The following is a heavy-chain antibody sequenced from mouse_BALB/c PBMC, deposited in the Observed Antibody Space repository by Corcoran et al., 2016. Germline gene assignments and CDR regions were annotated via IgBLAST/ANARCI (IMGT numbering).Heavy chain of an antibody. Sequence: VQLQQSGPELVKPGASVKMSGKASGYTFTSYVMHGVKRKTGQGLEWIGYINPYNDGTKYNEKFKGKATLTSDKSSSTAYIELSSLTSEDSAVDYCAKDYSDYGGQGTTLTVSS. V-gene: IGHV1S136*01. CDR2: INPYNDGT. CDR1: GYTFTSYV. J-gene: IGHJ2*01. CDR3: AKDYSDY.